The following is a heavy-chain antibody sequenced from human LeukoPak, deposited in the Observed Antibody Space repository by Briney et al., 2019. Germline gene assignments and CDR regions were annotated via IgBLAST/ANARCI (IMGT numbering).Heavy chain of an antibody. CDR1: GGSISSSNW. J-gene: IGHJ4*02. Sequence: SETLSLTCAVSGGSISSSNWWSWVRQPPGKGPEWIGEIYHSGSTNYNPSLKSRVTISVDKSKNQFSLKLSSVTAADTAVYYCASLYYYGSEYYFDYWGQGTLVTVSS. CDR3: ASLYYYGSEYYFDY. CDR2: IYHSGST. D-gene: IGHD3-10*01. V-gene: IGHV4-4*02.